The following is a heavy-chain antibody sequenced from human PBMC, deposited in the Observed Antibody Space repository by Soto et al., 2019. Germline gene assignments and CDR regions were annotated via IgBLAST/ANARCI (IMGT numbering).Heavy chain of an antibody. CDR1: GFTFSNAW. Sequence: GGSLGLSCAASGFTFSNAWMSWVRQAPGKGLEWVGRIKSKTDGGTTDYAAPVKGRFTISRDDSKNTLYLQMNSLKTEDTAVYYCTTLIASFVPAYWGQRTLVTVSS. CDR2: IKSKTDGGTT. CDR3: TTLIASFVPAY. J-gene: IGHJ1*01. V-gene: IGHV3-15*01. D-gene: IGHD2-21*01.